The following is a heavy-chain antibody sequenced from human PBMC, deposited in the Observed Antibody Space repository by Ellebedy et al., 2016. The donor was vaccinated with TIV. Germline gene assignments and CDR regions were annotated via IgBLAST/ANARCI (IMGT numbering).Heavy chain of an antibody. CDR3: AKLSDTNGYHNPD. D-gene: IGHD3-22*01. Sequence: MPSETLSLTCAVSGGSFSDYYWTWIRQPPGKRLEAIGEVNHSGRTNYNPSLKSRATISVDTSTNPFSLELSSVTAADTAVYYCAKLSDTNGYHNPDWGQGTLVTVSS. V-gene: IGHV4-34*01. J-gene: IGHJ4*02. CDR2: VNHSGRT. CDR1: GGSFSDYY.